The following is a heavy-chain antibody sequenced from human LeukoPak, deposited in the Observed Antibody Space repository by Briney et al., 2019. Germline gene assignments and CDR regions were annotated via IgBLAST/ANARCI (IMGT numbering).Heavy chain of an antibody. CDR2: ISSSSSTI. D-gene: IGHD6-13*01. Sequence: LSGGSLRLSCAASGFTFSSYSMNWVRQAPGKGLEWVSYISSSSSTIYYADSVKGRFTISRDNSKNTLYLQMNSLRAEDTAVYYCAKEGLAAEDYWGQGTLVTVSS. CDR1: GFTFSSYS. CDR3: AKEGLAAEDY. V-gene: IGHV3-48*01. J-gene: IGHJ4*02.